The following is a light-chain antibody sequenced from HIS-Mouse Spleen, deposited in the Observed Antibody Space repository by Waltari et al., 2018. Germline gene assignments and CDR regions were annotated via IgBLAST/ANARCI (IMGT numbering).Light chain of an antibody. CDR1: SLRSYY. V-gene: IGLV3-19*01. J-gene: IGLJ1*01. CDR2: GKN. CDR3: NSRDSSGNHLSV. Sequence: SSELTQDPAVSVALGQTVRITCQGDSLRSYYASWYQQKPGQAPVLVIYGKNNRPSGIPDRFSGSSSGNTASLTIPGAQAEDEADYYCNSRDSSGNHLSVFGTGTKVTVL.